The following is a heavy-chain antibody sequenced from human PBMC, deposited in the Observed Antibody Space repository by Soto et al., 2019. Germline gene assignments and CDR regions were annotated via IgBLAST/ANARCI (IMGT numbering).Heavy chain of an antibody. V-gene: IGHV1-18*01. D-gene: IGHD3-3*01. CDR2: ISAYNGNT. CDR3: ARVLESGYLAYYYYVMDV. Sequence: ASVKVSCTASSYTVTSSGISWVRQDPGQGLEWMGWISAYNGNTNYAQKLQGRVTMTTDTSTSTAYMELRSLRSDDTAVYYCARVLESGYLAYYYYVMDVWGQGTTVTVS. J-gene: IGHJ6*02. CDR1: SYTVTSSG.